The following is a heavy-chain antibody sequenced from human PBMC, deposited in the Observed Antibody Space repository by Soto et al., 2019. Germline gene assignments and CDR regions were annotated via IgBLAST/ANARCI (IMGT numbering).Heavy chain of an antibody. CDR1: RYTFTSHG. CDR2: ISTFNGKT. V-gene: IGHV1-18*01. Sequence: QVELMQSGGEVKRPGASVKVSCKSSRYTFTSHGISWVRQAPGQGREWMGWISTFNGKTDSAQKFQGRVTMTADTRTNTAYMELRSLRSDDTAVYYCARLLTEGATFREDAFDIWGQGTKVTVSS. CDR3: ARLLTEGATFREDAFDI. J-gene: IGHJ3*02. D-gene: IGHD1-26*01.